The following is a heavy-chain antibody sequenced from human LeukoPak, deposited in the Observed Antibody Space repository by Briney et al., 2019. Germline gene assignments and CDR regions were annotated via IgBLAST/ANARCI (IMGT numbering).Heavy chain of an antibody. D-gene: IGHD3-10*01. Sequence: GGSLRLSCAASEFTFSSYAMSWVRQAPGKGLEWVSVISTNGGTTYYADSVKGRFTISRDNSKNTLSLQMNSLRAEDTAVYYCARRVGDFDYWGQGTLVTVSS. CDR2: ISTNGGTT. CDR1: EFTFSSYA. V-gene: IGHV3-23*01. J-gene: IGHJ4*02. CDR3: ARRVGDFDY.